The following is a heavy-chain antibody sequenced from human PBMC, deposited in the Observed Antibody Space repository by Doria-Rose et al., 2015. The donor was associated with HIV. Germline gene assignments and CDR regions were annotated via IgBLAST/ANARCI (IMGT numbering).Heavy chain of an antibody. D-gene: IGHD6-13*01. V-gene: IGHV2-26*01. J-gene: IGHJ4*02. CDR3: ARIKSSRWYHKYYFDF. CDR2: IFSDDER. CDR1: GVSLSSPGMG. Sequence: QITLKESGPVLVKPTETLALTCTVSGVSLSSPGMGVSWIRQPPGKALEWLANIFSDDERYYTTSLRSRLTISRGTSKSQVVLTMTDMDPVDTATYYCARIKSSRWYHKYYFDFWGQGTLVIVSA.